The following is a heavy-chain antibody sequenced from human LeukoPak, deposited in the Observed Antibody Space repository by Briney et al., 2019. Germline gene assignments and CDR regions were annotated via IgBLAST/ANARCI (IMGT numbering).Heavy chain of an antibody. CDR2: ISGSGGST. V-gene: IGHV3-23*01. CDR1: GFTFSSYA. D-gene: IGHD3-16*02. CDR3: AKVSYDYVWGSYRYRWFDP. J-gene: IGHJ5*02. Sequence: GGSLRLSCAASGFTFSSYAMSWVRQAPGKGLEWVSAISGSGGSTYYADSVKGRFTISRDNSKNTLYLQMISLRAEDTAVYYCAKVSYDYVWGSYRYRWFDPWGQGTLVTVSS.